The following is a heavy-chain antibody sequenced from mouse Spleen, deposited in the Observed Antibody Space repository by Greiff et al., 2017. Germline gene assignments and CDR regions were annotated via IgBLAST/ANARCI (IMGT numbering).Heavy chain of an antibody. CDR2: IHPNSGST. V-gene: IGHV1-64*01. Sequence: VQLQQPGAELVKPGASVKLSCKASGYTFTSYWMHWVKQRPGQGLEWIGMIHPNSGSTNYNEKFKSKATLTVDKSSSTAYMQLSSLTSEDSAVYYCARGLEEEYYYAMDYWGQGTSVTVSS. J-gene: IGHJ4*01. CDR3: ARGLEEEYYYAMDY. CDR1: GYTFTSYW. D-gene: IGHD2-2*01.